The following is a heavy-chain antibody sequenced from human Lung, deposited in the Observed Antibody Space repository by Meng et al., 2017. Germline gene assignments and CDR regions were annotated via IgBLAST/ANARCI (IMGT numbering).Heavy chain of an antibody. D-gene: IGHD2-21*02. CDR1: GYTFTGYY. CDR2: INPNSGGT. J-gene: IGHJ4*02. V-gene: IGHV1-2*06. Sequence: QVQLVQSGAEVKKPGASVKASCKSSGYTFTGYYMHWVRQAPGQGLEWMGRINPNSGGTNYAQKFQGRVTMTRDTSISTAYMELSRLRSDDTAVYYCASYCGGDCYSSIHYWGQGTLVTVSS. CDR3: ASYCGGDCYSSIHY.